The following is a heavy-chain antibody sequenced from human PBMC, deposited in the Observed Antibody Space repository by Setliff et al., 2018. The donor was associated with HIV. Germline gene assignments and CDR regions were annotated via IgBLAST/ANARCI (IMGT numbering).Heavy chain of an antibody. CDR2: VFTSGDT. CDR3: ARRRKFGAAAAGPMDY. J-gene: IGHJ4*01. CDR1: GDSIGRGNYY. Sequence: SETLSLTCTVSGDSIGRGNYYWTWIRQPAGKALEWIGRVFTSGDTKYTPNYTPSLKGRVTISVDTAKNQLYLKLTSVTAADTAIYFCARRRKFGAAAAGPMDYWGQGTLVTVSS. D-gene: IGHD6-13*01. V-gene: IGHV4-61*02.